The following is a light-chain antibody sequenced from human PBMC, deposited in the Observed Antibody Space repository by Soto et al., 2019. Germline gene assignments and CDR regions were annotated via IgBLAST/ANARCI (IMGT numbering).Light chain of an antibody. V-gene: IGLV2-23*02. J-gene: IGLJ2*01. Sequence: QSALTQPASVSGSPGQSITISCTGTSSDVGSYDLVSWYQQYPGRAPKLMIYDVTKRPSGVSNRFSGSKSGNTASLIISGLQAEDEADYYCCSYAGSSTFVVFGGGTKLTVL. CDR3: CSYAGSSTFVV. CDR2: DVT. CDR1: SSDVGSYDL.